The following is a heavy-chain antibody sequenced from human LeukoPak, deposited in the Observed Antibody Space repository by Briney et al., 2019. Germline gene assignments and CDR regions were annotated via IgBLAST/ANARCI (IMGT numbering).Heavy chain of an antibody. V-gene: IGHV3-7*01. CDR1: GFTFSNYW. CDR2: IKQDGSEK. J-gene: IGHJ4*02. CDR3: AREDDWNYEDY. D-gene: IGHD1-7*01. Sequence: GGSLRLSCAASGFTFSNYWMSWVRQAPGKGLEWVANIKQDGSEKYYVNSVKGRFAISRDNAKNSLYLQMNSLRAEDTAIYYCAREDDWNYEDYWGQGTLVTVSS.